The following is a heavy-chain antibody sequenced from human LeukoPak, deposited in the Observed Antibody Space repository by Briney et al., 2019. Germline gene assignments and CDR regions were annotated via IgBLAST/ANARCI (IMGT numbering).Heavy chain of an antibody. CDR1: GGSISTYY. D-gene: IGHD3-10*01. V-gene: IGHV4-59*01. J-gene: IGHJ4*02. CDR3: ARSYGSGNYFEY. Sequence: SETLSLTCTVSGGSISTYYWSWLRQPPGKGLEWIGYIYYSGSAKYNPSLKSRVTISVDTSKNQFSLKLSSVTAADTAVYYCARSYGSGNYFEYWGQGTLVTVSS. CDR2: IYYSGSA.